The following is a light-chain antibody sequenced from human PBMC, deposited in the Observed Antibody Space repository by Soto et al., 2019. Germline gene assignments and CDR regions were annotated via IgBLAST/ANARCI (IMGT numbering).Light chain of an antibody. Sequence: DIQMTQSPSSLSASVGDRVTITCRASQDISNFLAWYQQKPEKVPKLLNSAASTLQSGVPSRFSGSASGTDFTLTISSLQPEDFATYYCQKYDSAPQTFGQGTKVEIK. CDR2: AAS. CDR1: QDISNF. CDR3: QKYDSAPQT. V-gene: IGKV1-27*01. J-gene: IGKJ1*01.